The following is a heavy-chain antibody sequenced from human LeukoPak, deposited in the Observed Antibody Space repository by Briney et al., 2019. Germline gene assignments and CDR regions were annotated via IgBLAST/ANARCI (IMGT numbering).Heavy chain of an antibody. CDR2: IYYSGST. Sequence: SETLSLTCTVSGASISSSIYYWGWIRQPPGKGLEWIGSIYYSGSTYYHPSLKSRLSISGDTSKSQFSLRLSSVTAADTAVYYCARHLRYFDWLTSFDNWGQGTLVTVSS. J-gene: IGHJ4*02. V-gene: IGHV4-39*01. CDR1: GASISSSIYY. CDR3: ARHLRYFDWLTSFDN. D-gene: IGHD3-9*01.